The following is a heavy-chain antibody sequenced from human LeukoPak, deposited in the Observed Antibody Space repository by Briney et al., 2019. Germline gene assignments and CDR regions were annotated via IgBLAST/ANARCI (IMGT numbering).Heavy chain of an antibody. CDR3: ARMTRTAPLDY. CDR2: IYYSGST. V-gene: IGHV4-31*03. D-gene: IGHD1-1*01. Sequence: SQTLSLTCTVSGGSISSGDYYWSWIRQHPGKGLEWIGYIYYSGSTYYNPSLKSRVTISVDTSKNQFSLKLSSVTAADTAVYYCARMTRTAPLDYWGQGTLVTVSS. J-gene: IGHJ4*02. CDR1: GGSISSGDYY.